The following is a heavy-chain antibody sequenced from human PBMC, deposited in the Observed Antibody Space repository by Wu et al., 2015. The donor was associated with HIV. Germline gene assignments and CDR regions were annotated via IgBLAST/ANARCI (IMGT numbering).Heavy chain of an antibody. CDR1: GYTLSKLS. V-gene: IGHV1-24*01. D-gene: IGHD3-10*01. Sequence: HDQLVQSGAEVKKPGASVKVSCKVSGYTLSKLSMHWVRQTPGKGLVWMGGFDPKDGEIVYAQNFQGRLTMTEDTSTDTAYVELRSLRFEDTAVYYCTTLRGGYYAGSDIPAAFDIWGQGTMVTVSP. J-gene: IGHJ3*02. CDR2: FDPKDGEI. CDR3: TTLRGGYYAGSDIPAAFDI.